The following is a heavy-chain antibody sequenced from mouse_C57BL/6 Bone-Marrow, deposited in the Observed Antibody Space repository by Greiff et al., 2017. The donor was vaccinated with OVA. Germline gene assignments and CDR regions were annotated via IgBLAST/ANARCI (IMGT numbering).Heavy chain of an antibody. CDR3: ARTHYYGSSVWYFDV. D-gene: IGHD1-1*01. V-gene: IGHV1-64*01. Sequence: VQLQQPGAELVKPGASVKLSCKASGYTFTSYWMHWVKQRPGQGLEWIGMIHPNSGSTNYNEKFKSKATLTVDKSSSTAYMQLSSLTSEDSAVYYCARTHYYGSSVWYFDVWGTGTTGTVSS. J-gene: IGHJ1*03. CDR1: GYTFTSYW. CDR2: IHPNSGST.